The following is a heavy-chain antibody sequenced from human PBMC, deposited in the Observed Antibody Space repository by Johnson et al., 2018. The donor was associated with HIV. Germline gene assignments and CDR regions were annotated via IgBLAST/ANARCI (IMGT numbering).Heavy chain of an antibody. CDR1: GFTFSNYG. CDR3: ARDLVGVVAAAGPVGDASDI. D-gene: IGHD6-13*01. CDR2: ISYDGGNK. J-gene: IGHJ3*02. V-gene: IGHV3-30*03. Sequence: QVQLVESGGGVVQPGRSLRLSCVASGFTFSNYGMHWVRQAPGKGLEWVAVISYDGGNKYYADSVKGRFTISRDNSKNTLYLQMSSLRVEDTAVYYCARDLVGVVAAAGPVGDASDIWGQGTMVTVSS.